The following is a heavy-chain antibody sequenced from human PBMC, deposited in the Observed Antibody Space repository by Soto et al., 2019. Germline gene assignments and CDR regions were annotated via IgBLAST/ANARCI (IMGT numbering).Heavy chain of an antibody. CDR1: GFTFSSYA. Sequence: PGGSLRLSCAASGFTFSSYAMSWVRQAPGKGLKWVSAINNNGGTTYYADSVKGRFTISRDNSKNTLYLQMNSLRAEDTAVYYCAKFSYDSSGYLFDYWGQGTLVTVS. V-gene: IGHV3-23*01. CDR2: INNNGGTT. J-gene: IGHJ4*02. D-gene: IGHD3-22*01. CDR3: AKFSYDSSGYLFDY.